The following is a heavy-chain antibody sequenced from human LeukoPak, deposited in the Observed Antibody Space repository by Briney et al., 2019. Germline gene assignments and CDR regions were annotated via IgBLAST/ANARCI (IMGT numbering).Heavy chain of an antibody. D-gene: IGHD4-17*01. CDR2: IKRDGSEK. CDR3: ARDRIIYGDYGDAFDI. J-gene: IGHJ3*02. CDR1: GFSFNSFW. V-gene: IGHV3-7*01. Sequence: PGGSLRLSCVASGFSFNSFWMSWVRQAPGQGLEWVANIKRDGSEKHYVASVRDRFTISRDNAENSLYLQMNSLRAEDTAVYYCARDRIIYGDYGDAFDIWGQGTMVTVS.